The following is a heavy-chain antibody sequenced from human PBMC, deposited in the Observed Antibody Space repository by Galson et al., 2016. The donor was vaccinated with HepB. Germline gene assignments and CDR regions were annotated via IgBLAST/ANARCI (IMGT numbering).Heavy chain of an antibody. CDR3: TTEWFADTFDI. D-gene: IGHD3-10*01. J-gene: IGHJ3*02. CDR1: GFTFDTYA. Sequence: SLRLSCAASGFTFDTYAMTWVRQAPGKGLEWVSTISGGGGTTYYADSVKGRFSISKDNSKDTLYLQMNSLKTEDTAVYYCTTEWFADTFDIWGQGTMVTVSP. CDR2: ISGGGGTT. V-gene: IGHV3-23*01.